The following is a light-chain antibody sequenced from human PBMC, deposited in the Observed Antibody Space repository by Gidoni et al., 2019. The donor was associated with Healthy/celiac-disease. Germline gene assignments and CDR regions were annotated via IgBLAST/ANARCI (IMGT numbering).Light chain of an antibody. CDR3: QQYNNWPPGLT. V-gene: IGKV3-15*01. Sequence: EIVMTQSPATLSVSPGERATLACRASQSVSSKFAWYQQKPGQAPGLLIYGSSTRATGIPARFSGSGSGTEFTLTISSLQSEDFAVYYCQQYNNWPPGLTFGGGTKVEIK. CDR2: GSS. CDR1: QSVSSK. J-gene: IGKJ4*01.